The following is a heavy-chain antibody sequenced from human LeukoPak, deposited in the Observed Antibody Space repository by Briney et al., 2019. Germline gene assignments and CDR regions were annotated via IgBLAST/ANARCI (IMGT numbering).Heavy chain of an antibody. J-gene: IGHJ4*02. CDR2: IYSGGGT. Sequence: GGSLRLSCAASGFTVRSSYMNWVRQAPGKGLEWVSLIYSGGGTYYADSVKGRFTISRDNSKNTLYLQMNSLRAEDTPVYYCARTYYESSAYYYFDYWGQGTLVTVSS. CDR1: GFTVRSSY. CDR3: ARTYYESSAYYYFDY. V-gene: IGHV3-66*01. D-gene: IGHD3-22*01.